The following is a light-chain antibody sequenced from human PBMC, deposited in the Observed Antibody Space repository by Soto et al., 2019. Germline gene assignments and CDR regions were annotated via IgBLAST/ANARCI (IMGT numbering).Light chain of an antibody. Sequence: EVVLTQSPATLSVSPGERATLSCRASQSVNRYLAWYQQKPGQAPRLLIYDTSNRATGIPARFSGSGSGTDFTLTISSLEPEDFAAYYCQQREHWPPITFGQGTRLEI. CDR1: QSVNRY. CDR2: DTS. CDR3: QQREHWPPIT. J-gene: IGKJ5*01. V-gene: IGKV3-11*01.